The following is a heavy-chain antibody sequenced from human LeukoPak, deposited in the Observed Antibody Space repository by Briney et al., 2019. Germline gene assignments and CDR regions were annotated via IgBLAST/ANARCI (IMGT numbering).Heavy chain of an antibody. CDR3: ARSLVVITNSFDY. D-gene: IGHD3-22*01. V-gene: IGHV1-2*02. Sequence: ASVKVSCKASGYTFTGYYMHWVRQAPGQGVEWMGWINPNSGGTNYAQKFQGRVTMTRDTSISTAYMELSRLRSDDTAVYYCARSLVVITNSFDYWGQGTLVTVSS. J-gene: IGHJ4*02. CDR2: INPNSGGT. CDR1: GYTFTGYY.